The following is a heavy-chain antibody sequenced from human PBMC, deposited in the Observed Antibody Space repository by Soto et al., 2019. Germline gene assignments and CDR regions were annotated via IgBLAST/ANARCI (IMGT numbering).Heavy chain of an antibody. Sequence: SETLSLTCSVSGGSISNSSYYWGRIRKPPGKGLEWIGSIYYSGSTYYNPSLKSRVTISVDTSKNQFSLKLSSVTAADTAVYYCASEVASCSSTSCYRYFDYWGQGTLVTVSS. CDR2: IYYSGST. V-gene: IGHV4-39*01. CDR1: GGSISNSSYY. CDR3: ASEVASCSSTSCYRYFDY. J-gene: IGHJ4*02. D-gene: IGHD2-2*01.